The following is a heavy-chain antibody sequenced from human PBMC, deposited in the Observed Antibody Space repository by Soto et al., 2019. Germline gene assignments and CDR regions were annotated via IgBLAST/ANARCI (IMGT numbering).Heavy chain of an antibody. Sequence: QVQLVESGGGVVQPGRSLRFSCAASGFTFSSYGMHWVRQAPGKGLEWVAVIWYDGSNKYYADSVKGRFTISRDNSKNTLYLQMNSLRAEDTAVYYCARSPIWFGELSGGMDVWGQGTTVTVSS. CDR2: IWYDGSNK. CDR3: ARSPIWFGELSGGMDV. J-gene: IGHJ6*02. CDR1: GFTFSSYG. D-gene: IGHD3-10*01. V-gene: IGHV3-33*01.